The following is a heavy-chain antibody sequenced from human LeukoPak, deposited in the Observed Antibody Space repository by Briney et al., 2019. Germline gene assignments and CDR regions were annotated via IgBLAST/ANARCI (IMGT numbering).Heavy chain of an antibody. CDR3: ARVVPIYYGSGSYFDY. V-gene: IGHV3-53*01. CDR2: IYSGGST. J-gene: IGHJ4*02. D-gene: IGHD3-10*01. CDR1: GFTVSSNY. Sequence: GGPLRLSCAASGFTVSSNYMSWVRQAPGKGLEWVSVIYSGGSTYYADSVKGRFTISRDNSKNTLYLQMNSLRAEDTAVYYCARVVPIYYGSGSYFDYWGQGTLVTVSS.